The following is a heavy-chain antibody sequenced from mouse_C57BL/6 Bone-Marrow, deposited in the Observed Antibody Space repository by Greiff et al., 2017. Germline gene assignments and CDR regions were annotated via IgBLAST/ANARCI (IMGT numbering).Heavy chain of an antibody. J-gene: IGHJ1*03. CDR3: ASGIYYGNAYWYFDV. Sequence: VQLQQSGAELARPGASVKLSCKASGYTFTSYGISWVKQRTGQGLEWIGEIYPRSGTTYYNEKFKGKATLTADKSYSTAYMELRRLTSEDSAVYFCASGIYYGNAYWYFDVGGTGTTVTVSS. CDR1: GYTFTSYG. V-gene: IGHV1-81*01. CDR2: IYPRSGTT. D-gene: IGHD2-1*01.